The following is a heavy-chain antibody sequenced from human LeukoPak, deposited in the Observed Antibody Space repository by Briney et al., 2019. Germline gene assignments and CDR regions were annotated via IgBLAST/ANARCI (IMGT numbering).Heavy chain of an antibody. V-gene: IGHV3-30-3*01. D-gene: IGHD2-2*01. J-gene: IGHJ6*02. Sequence: NNYYADSVKGRFTISRDNSKNTLYLQMNSLRAEDTAVYYCARDPMYCSSTSCYYYYGMDVWGQGTTVTVSS. CDR3: ARDPMYCSSTSCYYYYGMDV. CDR2: NN.